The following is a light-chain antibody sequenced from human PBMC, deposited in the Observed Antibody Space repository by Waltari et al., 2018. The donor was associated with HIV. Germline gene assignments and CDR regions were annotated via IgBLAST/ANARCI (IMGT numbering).Light chain of an antibody. CDR3: QQSYSNPA. CDR2: AAS. V-gene: IGKV1-39*01. Sequence: DIKMTQSPPSLSASVGDRVTITCRASQSISNYLNWYQQKPGKAPKVLVYAASILRSGVPSRFSGSGSGTDFTLTISSLQPEDFATYYCQQSYSNPAFGQGTKVEIK. CDR1: QSISNY. J-gene: IGKJ1*01.